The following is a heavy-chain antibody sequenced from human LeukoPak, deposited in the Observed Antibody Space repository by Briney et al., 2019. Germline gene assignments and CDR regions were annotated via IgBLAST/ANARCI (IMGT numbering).Heavy chain of an antibody. J-gene: IGHJ4*02. CDR3: ASLVGATDY. Sequence: AASVKVSCKAFGYTFTGYWMHWVRQAPGQGPEWMGVISPSGGSTIYAQKFQGRVTITADKSTSTAYMELSSLRSEDTAVYYCASLVGATDYWGQGTLVTVSS. CDR2: ISPSGGST. V-gene: IGHV1-46*01. D-gene: IGHD1-26*01. CDR1: GYTFTGYW.